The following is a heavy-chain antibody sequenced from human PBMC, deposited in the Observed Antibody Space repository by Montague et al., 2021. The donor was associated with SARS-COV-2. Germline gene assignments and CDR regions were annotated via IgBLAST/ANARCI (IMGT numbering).Heavy chain of an antibody. Sequence: SETLSLTCTVSGGSITTNFWSWVRQPPGKGLEWVGYAYYTGRSNSSPSLQSRVFISVDTSKNQVSLKLHSVTAADTAIYYCARDTFYYGSGTNYVDTFDMWGRGTMVTVSS. CDR3: ARDTFYYGSGTNYVDTFDM. J-gene: IGHJ3*02. CDR2: AYYTGRS. V-gene: IGHV4-59*01. CDR1: GGSITTNF. D-gene: IGHD3-10*01.